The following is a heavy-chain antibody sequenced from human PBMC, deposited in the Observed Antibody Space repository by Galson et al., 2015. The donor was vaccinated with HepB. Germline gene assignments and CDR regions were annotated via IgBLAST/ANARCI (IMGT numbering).Heavy chain of an antibody. CDR3: ARLIPVYCSGGSCYSGAWDY. CDR2: IYYSGSA. V-gene: IGHV4-39*01. CDR1: GGSISSSSYY. Sequence: ETLSLTCTVSGGSISSSSYYWGWIRQPPGKGLEWIGSIYYSGSAYYNPSLKSRVTISVDTSKNQFSLKLSSVTAADTAVYYCARLIPVYCSGGSCYSGAWDYWGQGTLVTVSS. J-gene: IGHJ4*02. D-gene: IGHD2-15*01.